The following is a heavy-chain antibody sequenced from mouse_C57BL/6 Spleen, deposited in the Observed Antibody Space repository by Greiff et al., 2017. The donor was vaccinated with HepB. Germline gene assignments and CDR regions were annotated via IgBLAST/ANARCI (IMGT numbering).Heavy chain of an antibody. J-gene: IGHJ4*01. Sequence: VQLQQSGAELVKPGASVKISCKASGYAFSSYWMNWVKQRPGKGLEWIGQIYPGDGDTNYNGKFKGKATLTADKSSSTAYMQLSSLTSEDSAVYCLATDSSGYNAMDYWGQGTSVTVSS. CDR2: IYPGDGDT. CDR3: ATDSSGYNAMDY. D-gene: IGHD3-2*02. CDR1: GYAFSSYW. V-gene: IGHV1-80*01.